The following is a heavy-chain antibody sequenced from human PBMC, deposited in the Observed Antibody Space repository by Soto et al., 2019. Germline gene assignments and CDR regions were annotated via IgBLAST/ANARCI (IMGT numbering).Heavy chain of an antibody. J-gene: IGHJ3*02. CDR2: INPATGAA. V-gene: IGHV1-2*01. Sequence: QLHLVQSGAVVKKPGASVTVSCSASGYPVTAYYMHWVRQAPGRGLEWMGGINPATGAAKYTQTFQGGVTSPGGTSTGSVSMELGARTSGPTAVFYFARRGGVGVAGSAAFDMWGQGPLVTVSS. CDR3: ARRGGVGVAGSAAFDM. D-gene: IGHD3-3*01. CDR1: GYPVTAYY.